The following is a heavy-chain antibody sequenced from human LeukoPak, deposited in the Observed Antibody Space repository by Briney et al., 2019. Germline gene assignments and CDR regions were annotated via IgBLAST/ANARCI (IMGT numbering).Heavy chain of an antibody. V-gene: IGHV1-46*01. CDR2: INPSGGST. CDR1: GYTFTSYY. J-gene: IGHJ6*03. D-gene: IGHD3-10*01. Sequence: ASVKVSCKASGYTFTSYYMHWVRQAPGQGLEWMGIINPSGGSTSYAQKFQGRVTITTDESTSTAYMELSSLRSEDTAVYYCARDSGGFGELSSYYYYMDVWGKGTTVTVSS. CDR3: ARDSGGFGELSSYYYYMDV.